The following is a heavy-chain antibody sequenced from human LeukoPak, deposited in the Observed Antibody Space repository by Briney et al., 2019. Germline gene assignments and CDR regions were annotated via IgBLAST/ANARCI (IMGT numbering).Heavy chain of an antibody. CDR2: IYTSGST. CDR3: ARDGYYCSSTRCRGAFDI. D-gene: IGHD2-2*01. V-gene: IGHV4-61*02. CDR1: GGSISSGSYY. Sequence: PSETLSLTCTVSGGSISSGSYYWSWIRQPAGKGLEWIGRIYTSGSTNYNPSLKSRVTISVDTSKNQFSLKLSSVTAADTAVYYCARDGYYCSSTRCRGAFDIWGQGTMVTVSS. J-gene: IGHJ3*02.